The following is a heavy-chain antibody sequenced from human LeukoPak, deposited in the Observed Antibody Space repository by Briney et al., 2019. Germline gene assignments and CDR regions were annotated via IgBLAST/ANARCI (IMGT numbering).Heavy chain of an antibody. J-gene: IGHJ4*02. CDR3: GIRKMATFDY. CDR2: ISSSGSTI. CDR1: GFTFSDYY. V-gene: IGHV3-11*01. D-gene: IGHD5-24*01. Sequence: PGGSLRLSCAASGFTFSDYYMSWIRQAPGKGLEWVSYISSSGSTIYYADYVKGRFTISRDNAKNSLYLQMNSLRAEDTAVYYCGIRKMATFDYWGQGTLVTVSS.